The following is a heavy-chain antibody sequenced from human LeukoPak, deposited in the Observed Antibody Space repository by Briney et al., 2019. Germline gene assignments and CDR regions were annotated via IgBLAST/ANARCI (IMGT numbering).Heavy chain of an antibody. J-gene: IGHJ4*02. D-gene: IGHD3-10*01. CDR2: IHHTGTT. CDR3: ARVTYNGYQHFDY. Sequence: SETLSLTCTVSGGSISTNAYYWGWIRQPPGKGLEWITEIHHTGTTYYTPSLKSRVTISVDTSNNHFSLKLNSVTAADTAVYYCARVTYNGYQHFDYWGQGILVTVFS. V-gene: IGHV4-39*07. CDR1: GGSISTNAYY.